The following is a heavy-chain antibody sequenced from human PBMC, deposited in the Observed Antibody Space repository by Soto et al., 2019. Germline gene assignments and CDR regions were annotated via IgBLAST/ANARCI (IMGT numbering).Heavy chain of an antibody. J-gene: IGHJ5*02. CDR3: ARATAYSNYAQGHFDP. D-gene: IGHD4-4*01. Sequence: SETLSLTCTVSGASISSGGYFWAWVRQHPGKGLEWIGSLYYSGSTNYNPSLKSRVTISVDTSENQLSLKVSSVTAADTAVYYCARATAYSNYAQGHFDPWGQGILVTVSS. CDR1: GASISSGGYF. CDR2: LYYSGST. V-gene: IGHV4-31*03.